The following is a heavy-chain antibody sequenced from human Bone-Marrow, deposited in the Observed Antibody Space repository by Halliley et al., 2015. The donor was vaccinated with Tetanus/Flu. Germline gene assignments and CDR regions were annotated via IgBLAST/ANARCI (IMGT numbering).Heavy chain of an antibody. Sequence: TLSLTCTVSGGSVNSAAYYWSWIRQPPGKGLEWIGYIYVSGSTNYNPSLKSRVTISMDTSKHQFSLKLSSVTAADTAVYYCTRMNYNYVLGTFRHFDFWGQGTLVSVSS. D-gene: IGHD3-16*02. V-gene: IGHV4-61*08. J-gene: IGHJ4*02. CDR2: IYVSGST. CDR3: TRMNYNYVLGTFRHFDF. CDR1: GGSVNSAAYY.